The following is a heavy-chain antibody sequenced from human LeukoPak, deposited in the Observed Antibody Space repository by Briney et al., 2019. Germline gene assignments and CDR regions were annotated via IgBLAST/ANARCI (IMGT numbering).Heavy chain of an antibody. Sequence: PGGSLRLSCAASGFTFSSYWMHWVRHVPGKGLVWVARINPGGSSITYADSVKGRFTISRDNAKNTLYLQMDSLRAEDTGVYYCARSNQAADYWGQGTLVTVSS. CDR1: GFTFSSYW. D-gene: IGHD1-14*01. V-gene: IGHV3-74*01. CDR3: ARSNQAADY. J-gene: IGHJ4*02. CDR2: INPGGSSI.